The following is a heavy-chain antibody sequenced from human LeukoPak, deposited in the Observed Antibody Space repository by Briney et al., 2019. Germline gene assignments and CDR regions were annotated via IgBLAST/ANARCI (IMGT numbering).Heavy chain of an antibody. CDR2: IYTNGST. V-gene: IGHV4-4*07. CDR3: ARETISGVWFGELSFDP. J-gene: IGHJ5*01. CDR1: VDSISIYY. D-gene: IGHD3-10*01. Sequence: SETLSLTCTVSVDSISIYYWSWIPQPAGKGLEWIGRIYTNGSTNNNPSHKSRGTMSVDTSKNQFSLKLSSVTAADTAVYYCARETISGVWFGELSFDPWGQGILVIVSS.